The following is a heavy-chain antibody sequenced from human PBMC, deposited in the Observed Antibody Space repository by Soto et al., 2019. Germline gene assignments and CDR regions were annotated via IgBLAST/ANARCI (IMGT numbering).Heavy chain of an antibody. CDR2: ISGSGGST. CDR1: GFTFSSYA. V-gene: IGHV3-23*01. D-gene: IGHD3-3*01. Sequence: PGGSLRLSCAASGFTFSSYAMSWVRQAPGKGLEWVSAISGSGGSTYYADSVKGRFTVSRDNSKNTLYLQMNSLRAEDTAVYYCAKDLTDGGFWSGYYGYYYGMDVWGQGTTVTVSS. J-gene: IGHJ6*02. CDR3: AKDLTDGGFWSGYYGYYYGMDV.